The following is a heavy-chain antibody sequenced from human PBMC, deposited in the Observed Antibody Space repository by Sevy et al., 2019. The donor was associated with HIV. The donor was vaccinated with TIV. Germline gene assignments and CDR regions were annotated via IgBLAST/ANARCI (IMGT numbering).Heavy chain of an antibody. D-gene: IGHD1-26*01. J-gene: IGHJ6*03. CDR3: TTVGELLSYYYCYMDV. Sequence: GGSLRLSCAASGFTFSNAWMSWVRQAPGKGLEWVGRIKSKTDGGTTDYAAPVKGRFTISRDDSKNTLYQQMNSLKTEDTAVYYCTTVGELLSYYYCYMDVWGKGTTVTVSS. CDR1: GFTFSNAW. CDR2: IKSKTDGGTT. V-gene: IGHV3-15*01.